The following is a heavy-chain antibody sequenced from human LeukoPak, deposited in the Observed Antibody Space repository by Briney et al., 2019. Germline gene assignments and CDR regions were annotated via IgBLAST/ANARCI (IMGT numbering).Heavy chain of an antibody. D-gene: IGHD3-9*01. V-gene: IGHV3-23*01. CDR3: AKDHYYDLLTGYYLY. J-gene: IGHJ4*02. CDR1: GFTFSSYA. Sequence: GGSLRLSCAASGFTFSSYAMSWVRQAPGKGLEWVSDISGSGGRTFYADSVKGRITISRDNSKNTLYLQMNSLRAEDTAVYYCAKDHYYDLLTGYYLYWGQGTLVTVSS. CDR2: ISGSGGRT.